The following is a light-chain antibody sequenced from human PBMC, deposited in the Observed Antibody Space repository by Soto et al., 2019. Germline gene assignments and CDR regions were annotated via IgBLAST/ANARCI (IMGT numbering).Light chain of an antibody. V-gene: IGKV1-9*01. CDR2: AAS. CDR3: QQYNNYLWT. CDR1: QGISTY. J-gene: IGKJ1*01. Sequence: DIQLTQSPSFLSASVGDRVTITCRASQGISTYLAWYQQKPGKAPKLLIYAASTLQSGVPLSFSGSGSGTEFTLTISNLQPDDFATYYCQQYNNYLWTFGRGTKVDIK.